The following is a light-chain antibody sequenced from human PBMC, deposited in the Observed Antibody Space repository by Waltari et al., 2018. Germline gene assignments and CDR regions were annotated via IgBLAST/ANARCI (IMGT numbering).Light chain of an antibody. V-gene: IGKV4-1*01. CDR2: SAS. CDR3: QQYYSAPIT. J-gene: IGKJ5*01. Sequence: DIVMTQSPDSLAVSLGERATINCKSSQNILYSSNNKNYLAWFQQKPGQPPKLLVYSASTRASGVPERFSGSGSGTDFTLTINSLQAEDVAVYYCQQYYSAPITFGQGTRLEIK. CDR1: QNILYSSNNKNY.